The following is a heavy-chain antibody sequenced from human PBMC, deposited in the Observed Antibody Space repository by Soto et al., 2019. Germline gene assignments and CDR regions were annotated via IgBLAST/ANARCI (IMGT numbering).Heavy chain of an antibody. CDR2: IWYDGSNK. V-gene: IGHV3-33*01. CDR1: GFTFSSYG. CDR3: ASCCRDKMGSGGSSLTN. D-gene: IGHD2-15*01. J-gene: IGHJ4*02. Sequence: QVQLVESGGGVVQPGRSLRLSCAASGFTFSSYGMHWVRQAPGKGLEWVAVIWYDGSNKYYADSVKGRFTISRDNSKNTLYLQMNSLRAEDTAVYYCASCCRDKMGSGGSSLTNWGQGTLVTVSS.